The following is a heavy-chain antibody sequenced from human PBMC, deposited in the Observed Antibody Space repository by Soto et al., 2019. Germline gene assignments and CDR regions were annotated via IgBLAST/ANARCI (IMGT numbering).Heavy chain of an antibody. CDR3: ARGAGGWYMAV. J-gene: IGHJ6*03. Sequence: ASVKVSCKASGYTFTGYYLHWVRQAPGQGLEWMGWINPNSGGTNYAQKFQGWATMTRETSISTAYMELSRLRSDDTAVYYCARGAGGWYMAVWGKGTTVIVSS. CDR1: GYTFTGYY. CDR2: INPNSGGT. D-gene: IGHD3-10*01. V-gene: IGHV1-2*04.